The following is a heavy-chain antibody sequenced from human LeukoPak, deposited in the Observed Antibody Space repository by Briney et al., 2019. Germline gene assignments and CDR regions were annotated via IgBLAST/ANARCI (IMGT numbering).Heavy chain of an antibody. CDR3: AREANIPYDVFFWFDP. J-gene: IGHJ5*02. CDR2: INPSGST. CDR1: GGSFSGYY. Sequence: NPSETLSLTCAVYGGSFSGYYWSWIRQPPGKGLEWIGEINPSGSTNYNPSLKSRVTISVDTSKNQFSLRLSPVTAADTAVYYCAREANIPYDVFFWFDPWGQGTLVSVSS. D-gene: IGHD3-3*01. V-gene: IGHV4-34*01.